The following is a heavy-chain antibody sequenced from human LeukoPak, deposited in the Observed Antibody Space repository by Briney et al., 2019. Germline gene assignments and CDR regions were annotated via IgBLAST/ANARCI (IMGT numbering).Heavy chain of an antibody. J-gene: IGHJ4*02. V-gene: IGHV1-18*04. CDR1: GYTFTSYG. CDR2: ISAYNGNT. Sequence: RASVKVSCKASGYTFTSYGISWVRQAPGQGLEWMGWISAYNGNTNYAQKLQGRVTMTTDTSTSTAYMALRSLRSDDTAVYYCARDASSGLFDYWGQGTLVTVSS. CDR3: ARDASSGLFDY. D-gene: IGHD6-25*01.